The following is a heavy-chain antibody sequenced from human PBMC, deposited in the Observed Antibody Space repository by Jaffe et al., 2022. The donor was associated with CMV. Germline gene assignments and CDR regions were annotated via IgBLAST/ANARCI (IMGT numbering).Heavy chain of an antibody. Sequence: QVQLVQSGAEVKKPGASVKVSCKASGYTFTSYYMHWVRQAPGQGLEWMGIINPSGGSTSYAQKFQGRVTMTRDTSTSTVYMELSSLRSEDTAVYYCARDRRDASAEVGYYDSSGYWWYFDLWGRGTLVTVSS. D-gene: IGHD3-22*01. V-gene: IGHV1-46*01. J-gene: IGHJ2*01. CDR3: ARDRRDASAEVGYYDSSGYWWYFDL. CDR1: GYTFTSYY. CDR2: INPSGGST.